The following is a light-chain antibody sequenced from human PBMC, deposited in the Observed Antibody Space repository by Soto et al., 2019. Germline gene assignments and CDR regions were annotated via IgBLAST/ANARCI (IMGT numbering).Light chain of an antibody. Sequence: QSVLTQLPSASGTPGQRVTISCSGSSSNIGTYTVNWYQQVPGTAPKLLIYSNNQRPSGVPDRFSGSKSGTSASLAISARQSEDEADYYCAAWDASLNGVIFGGGTKLTV. V-gene: IGLV1-44*01. CDR2: SNN. CDR3: AAWDASLNGVI. CDR1: SSNIGTYT. J-gene: IGLJ2*01.